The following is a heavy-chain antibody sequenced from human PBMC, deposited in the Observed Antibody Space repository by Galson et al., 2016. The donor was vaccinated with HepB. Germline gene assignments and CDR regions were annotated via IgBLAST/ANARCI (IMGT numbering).Heavy chain of an antibody. CDR2: ISGSGGGT. Sequence: SLRLSCAASGFTFTSYAFNWVRQAPGRGLEWVSGISGSGGGTYYADSVKGRFTVSGDNSKNTVHLQMHSLRAEDTALYYCARGGALEMAATLGAWGQGTLVTVSA. J-gene: IGHJ4*02. V-gene: IGHV3-23*01. CDR1: GFTFTSYA. CDR3: ARGGALEMAATLGA. D-gene: IGHD5-24*01.